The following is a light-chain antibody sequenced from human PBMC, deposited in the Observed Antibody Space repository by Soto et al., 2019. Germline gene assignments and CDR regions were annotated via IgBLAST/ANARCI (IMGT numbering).Light chain of an antibody. V-gene: IGKV3-15*01. CDR1: QSVSSN. J-gene: IGKJ1*01. CDR3: QQYNNWPRT. CDR2: GAS. Sequence: EIVLTQSPATLPLSPWERATLSGRASQSVSSNLAWYQQKPGQAPRLLIYGASTRATGIPARFSGSGSGTEFTLTISSLQSEDFAVYYCQQYNNWPRTFGQGTKVDIK.